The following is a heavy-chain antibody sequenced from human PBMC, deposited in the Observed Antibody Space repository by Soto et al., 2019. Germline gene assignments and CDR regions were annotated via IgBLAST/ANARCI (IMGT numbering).Heavy chain of an antibody. CDR2: IDPSDSYI. CDR3: ARHDCSSTRCYNFGMDV. V-gene: IGHV5-10-1*01. Sequence: GESLKISCKGSGYSFTNYWISWVRQMPGKGLEWMGRIDPSDSYIKYSPSFQGHVTISADNSISTAYLQWSSLKASDTAMYYCARHDCSSTRCYNFGMDVWGQVTTVTVSS. J-gene: IGHJ6*02. CDR1: GYSFTNYW. D-gene: IGHD2-2*02.